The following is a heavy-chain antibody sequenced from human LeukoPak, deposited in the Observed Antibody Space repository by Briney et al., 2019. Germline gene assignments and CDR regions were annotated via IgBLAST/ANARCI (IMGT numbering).Heavy chain of an antibody. CDR1: RYTFTSYY. D-gene: IGHD4-23*01. CDR3: ARDTTPTVANYYFDY. Sequence: GASVKVSCKASRYTFTSYYMHWVRQAAGQGREWMGIINRSGGSTSYAQKFQGRVTMTRDTSTSTVYMELSSLRSEDTAVYYCARDTTPTVANYYFDYWGQGTLVTVSS. V-gene: IGHV1-46*01. CDR2: INRSGGST. J-gene: IGHJ4*02.